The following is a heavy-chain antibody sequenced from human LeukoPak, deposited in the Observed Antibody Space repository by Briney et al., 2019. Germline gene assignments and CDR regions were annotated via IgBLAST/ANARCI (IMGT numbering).Heavy chain of an antibody. CDR3: ARYGYSSSPFDY. V-gene: IGHV4-39*01. J-gene: IGHJ4*02. CDR2: INYSGST. D-gene: IGHD6-19*01. Sequence: SETLSLTCTVSGGSISSSSYYWGWIRQPPGKGLEWIGSINYSGSTYYNPSLKSRVTISVDTSKNQFSLKLSSVTAADTAVYYCARYGYSSSPFDYWGQGTLVTVSS. CDR1: GGSISSSSYY.